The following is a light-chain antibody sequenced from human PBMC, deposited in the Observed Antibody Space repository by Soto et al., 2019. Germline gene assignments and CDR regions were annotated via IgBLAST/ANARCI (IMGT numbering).Light chain of an antibody. CDR1: QSVSSSY. V-gene: IGKV3-20*01. J-gene: IGKJ2*01. CDR2: GAS. Sequence: EIVLTQSPGTLSLSPGERATLSCRASQSVSSSYLAWYQHKPGQAPRLLIYGASSRATGIPDRFSGSVSGTDFTLTISRLEPEDFAVYYWQQYGSSPHTHGHGTKLEIK. CDR3: QQYGSSPHT.